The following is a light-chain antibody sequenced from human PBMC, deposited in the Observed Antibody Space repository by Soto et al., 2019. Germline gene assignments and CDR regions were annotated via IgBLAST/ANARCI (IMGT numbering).Light chain of an antibody. J-gene: IGKJ5*01. CDR3: QQANSFPIT. V-gene: IGKV1-12*01. CDR2: AAS. Sequence: ITQYPPSLSASAGDRVTITSRASQGISSWLAWSQQKPGKAPKLLIYAASSLQSGVPSRFSGSGSGTDFTLTISSLQPEDFATYYCQQANSFPITFGQGTRLEIK. CDR1: QGISSW.